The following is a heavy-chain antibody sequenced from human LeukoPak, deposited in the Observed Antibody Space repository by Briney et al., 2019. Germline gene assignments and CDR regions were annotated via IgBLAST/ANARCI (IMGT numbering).Heavy chain of an antibody. Sequence: PGGSLRLSCAASRFTFDDYAMHWVRQTPGKGLEWVSSISWNSFTIGYADSVKGRFTISRDNAKNSLYLQMNSLRAEDTALYYCAKDVYSSGWLVDYWGQGTLVTVSS. V-gene: IGHV3-9*01. J-gene: IGHJ4*02. D-gene: IGHD6-19*01. CDR1: RFTFDDYA. CDR3: AKDVYSSGWLVDY. CDR2: ISWNSFTI.